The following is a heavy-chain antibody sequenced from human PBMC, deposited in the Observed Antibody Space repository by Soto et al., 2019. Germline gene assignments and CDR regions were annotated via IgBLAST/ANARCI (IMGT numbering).Heavy chain of an antibody. D-gene: IGHD2-2*01. Sequence: SETLSLTCTVSGGSISSGGYYWSWVRQHPGKGLEWIGYIYYSGSTYYNPSLKSRVTISVDTSKNQFSLKLSSVTAADTAVYYCARGDCTSCYFEGGYWFDPWGQGTLVTVSS. V-gene: IGHV4-31*03. J-gene: IGHJ5*02. CDR2: IYYSGST. CDR3: ARGDCTSCYFEGGYWFDP. CDR1: GGSISSGGYY.